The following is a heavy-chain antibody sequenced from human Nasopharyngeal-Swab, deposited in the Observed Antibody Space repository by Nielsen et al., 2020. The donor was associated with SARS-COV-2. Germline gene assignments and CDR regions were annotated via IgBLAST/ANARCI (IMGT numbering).Heavy chain of an antibody. V-gene: IGHV1-3*01. D-gene: IGHD3-22*01. Sequence: ASVKVSCKASGYTFTSYAMHWVRQAPGQRLEWMGWINAGNGNTKYSQKFQGRVTITRDTSASTAYMELSSLRSEDTAVYYCARDSGMIVALHAFDIWGQGTMVTVSS. J-gene: IGHJ3*02. CDR2: INAGNGNT. CDR1: GYTFTSYA. CDR3: ARDSGMIVALHAFDI.